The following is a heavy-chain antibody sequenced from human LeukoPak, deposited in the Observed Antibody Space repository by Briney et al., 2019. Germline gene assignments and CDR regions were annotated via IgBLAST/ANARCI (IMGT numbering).Heavy chain of an antibody. CDR1: GFTFSSYG. D-gene: IGHD3-22*01. CDR2: ISYDGSNK. V-gene: IGHV3-30*18. CDR3: AKAVTMMEPFDY. Sequence: GGSLRLSCAASGFTFSSYGMHWVRQAPGKGLEWVAVISYDGSNKYYADSVKGRFTISRDNSKNTLYLQMNSLRAEDTAVYYCAKAVTMMEPFDYWGQGTLVTVSS. J-gene: IGHJ4*02.